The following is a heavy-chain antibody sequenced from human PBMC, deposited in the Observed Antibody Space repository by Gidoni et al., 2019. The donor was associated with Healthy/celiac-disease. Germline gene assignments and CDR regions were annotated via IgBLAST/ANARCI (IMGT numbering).Heavy chain of an antibody. J-gene: IGHJ5*02. CDR1: GFTFSSYA. Sequence: EVQLLEPGGGLVQPGGSLRLSCAASGFTFSSYAMSWVRQAPGKGLEWVSSISGSGGSTYYADSVKGRFTISRDNSKNTLYLQMNSLRAEDTAVYYCAKRSSGSYYSWFDPWGQGTLVTVSS. V-gene: IGHV3-23*01. CDR2: ISGSGGST. CDR3: AKRSSGSYYSWFDP. D-gene: IGHD1-26*01.